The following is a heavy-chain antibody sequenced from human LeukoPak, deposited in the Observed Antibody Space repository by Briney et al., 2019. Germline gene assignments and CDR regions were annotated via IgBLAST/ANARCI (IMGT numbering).Heavy chain of an antibody. D-gene: IGHD1-1*01. CDR1: GFTFSSYA. V-gene: IGHV3-23*01. CDR2: ISGSGGST. Sequence: GGSLRLSCAASGFTFSSYAMSWVRQAPGRGVEWVSAISGSGGSTYYADSVKGRFTISRDNSKNTLYLQMNSLRAEDTAVYYCAKDYSPGPAYYFDYWGQGTLVTVSS. CDR3: AKDYSPGPAYYFDY. J-gene: IGHJ4*02.